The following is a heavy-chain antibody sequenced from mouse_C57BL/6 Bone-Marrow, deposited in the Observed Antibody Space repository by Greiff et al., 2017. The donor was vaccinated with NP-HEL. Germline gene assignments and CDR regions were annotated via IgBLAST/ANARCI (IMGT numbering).Heavy chain of an antibody. J-gene: IGHJ4*01. D-gene: IGHD2-3*01. V-gene: IGHV5-4*01. CDR2: ISDGGSYT. CDR1: GFTFSSYA. CDR3: ARGNIYDGYYAMDY. Sequence: EVQLVESGGGLVKPGGSLKLSCAASGFTFSSYAMSWVRQTPEKRLEWVATISDGGSYTYYPDNVKGRFTISRDNAKNNLYLQMSHLKSEDTAMYYCARGNIYDGYYAMDYWGQGTSVTVSS.